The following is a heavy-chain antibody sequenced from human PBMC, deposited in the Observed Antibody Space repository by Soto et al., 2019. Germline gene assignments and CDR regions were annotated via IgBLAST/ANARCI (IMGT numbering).Heavy chain of an antibody. CDR1: GSTFTSYY. J-gene: IGHJ5*02. CDR2: INPSGGST. V-gene: IGHV1-46*03. CDR3: APSEGPFSPWFDP. Sequence: ASVKVDCNAAGSTFTSYYMHCVRHAPGQGLEWMGIINPSGGSTSYAQKFQGRVTMTRDTSTSTVYMELSSLRSEDTAVYYCAPSEGPFSPWFDPWGQGTLVTVSS.